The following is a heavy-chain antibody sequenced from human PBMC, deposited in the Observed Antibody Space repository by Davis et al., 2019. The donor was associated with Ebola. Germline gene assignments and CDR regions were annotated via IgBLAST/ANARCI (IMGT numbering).Heavy chain of an antibody. D-gene: IGHD5-24*01. V-gene: IGHV4-61*01. J-gene: IGHJ5*02. Sequence: MPSETLSLTCTVSGGSVSSGSYYWSWIRQPPGKGLEWIGYIYYSGSTNYNPSLKSRVTISVDTSKNQFSLKLSSVTAADTAVYYCARESPRRYPSVRARENWFDPWGQGTLVTVSS. CDR3: ARESPRRYPSVRARENWFDP. CDR1: GGSVSSGSYY. CDR2: IYYSGST.